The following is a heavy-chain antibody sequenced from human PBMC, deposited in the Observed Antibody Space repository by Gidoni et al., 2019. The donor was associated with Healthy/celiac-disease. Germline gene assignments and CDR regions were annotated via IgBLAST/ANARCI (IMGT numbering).Heavy chain of an antibody. CDR3: ARGGGDGYNYNYFDY. CDR2: IYSGGST. CDR1: GLPVSSNY. V-gene: IGHV3-53*01. D-gene: IGHD5-12*01. Sequence: EVQLVESGGGLIQPGGSLRLPCAASGLPVSSNYMSWVRQGPGKGLEWVSVIYSGGSTYYADSVKGRFTISRDNSKNTLYLQMNSLRAEDTAVYYCARGGGDGYNYNYFDYWGQGTLVTVSS. J-gene: IGHJ4*02.